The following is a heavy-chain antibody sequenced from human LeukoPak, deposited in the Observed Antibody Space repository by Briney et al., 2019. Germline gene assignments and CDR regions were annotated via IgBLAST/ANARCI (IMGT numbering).Heavy chain of an antibody. CDR1: GFTFSSYA. V-gene: IGHV3-23*01. CDR3: ATINDYGDYSFDY. Sequence: GGSLRLSCAASGFTFSSYAMSWVRQAPGKGLEWVSAISGSGGSTYYADSVKGRFTISRDNSKNTLYLQMNSLRAEDTAVYHCATINDYGDYSFDYWGQGTLVTVPS. J-gene: IGHJ4*02. CDR2: ISGSGGST. D-gene: IGHD4-17*01.